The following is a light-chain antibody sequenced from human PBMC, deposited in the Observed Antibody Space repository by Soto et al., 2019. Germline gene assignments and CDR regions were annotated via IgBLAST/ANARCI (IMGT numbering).Light chain of an antibody. Sequence: DIPMTQSPSSLSASVGVRVTITCRASQSISSYLNWYQQKPGKAPKLLIYAASSLQSGVPSRFSGSGSGTEFTLTISSLQPEDFAAYYCQQSYSTPWTFGQGTKVDIK. CDR3: QQSYSTPWT. CDR1: QSISSY. CDR2: AAS. V-gene: IGKV1-39*01. J-gene: IGKJ1*01.